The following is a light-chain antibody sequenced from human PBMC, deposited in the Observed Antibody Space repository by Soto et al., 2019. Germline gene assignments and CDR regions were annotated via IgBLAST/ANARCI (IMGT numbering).Light chain of an antibody. CDR1: QAVSNIL. CDR2: VAS. J-gene: IGKJ4*01. CDR3: QEHGTSPI. V-gene: IGKV3-20*01. Sequence: EVVLTQSPGTLSLSPGERATLSCRAIQAVSNILLAWYQQKPGQAPRLLIYVASSRATGIPDRFSGSGSGTDFSLTVSRLEPEDFAVYYCQEHGTSPIFGGGTKVEIK.